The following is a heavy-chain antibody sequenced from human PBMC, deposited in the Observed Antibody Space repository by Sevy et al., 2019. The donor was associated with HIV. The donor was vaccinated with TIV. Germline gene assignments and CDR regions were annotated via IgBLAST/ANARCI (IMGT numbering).Heavy chain of an antibody. J-gene: IGHJ6*03. Sequence: ASVKVSCKASGGTFSSYAISWVRQAPGQGLEWMGGIIPILGTANYAQKFQGRVTITADKSTSTAYMELSSLRSEDTAVYYCARNEMEPYYYYYYMDVLGKGTTVTVSS. D-gene: IGHD1-1*01. V-gene: IGHV1-69*06. CDR3: ARNEMEPYYYYYYMDV. CDR1: GGTFSSYA. CDR2: IIPILGTA.